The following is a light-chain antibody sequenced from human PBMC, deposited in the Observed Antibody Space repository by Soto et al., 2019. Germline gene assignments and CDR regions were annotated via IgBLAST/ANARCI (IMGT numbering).Light chain of an antibody. CDR3: QQRSNWPPIT. J-gene: IGKJ5*01. CDR2: DAS. CDR1: QSVSSY. V-gene: IGKV3-11*01. Sequence: EIVLTQSPATLSLSPGERSTLSCMASQSVSSYLAWYQQKPGQAPRLLIYDASNRATGIPARFSGSGSGTDFTLTISSLEPEDFAVYYCQQRSNWPPITVGQGTRLDIK.